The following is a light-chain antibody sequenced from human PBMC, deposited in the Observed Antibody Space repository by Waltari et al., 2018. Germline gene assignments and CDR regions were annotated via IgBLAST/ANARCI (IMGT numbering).Light chain of an antibody. J-gene: IGLJ3*02. CDR3: QSYDTTTHWV. CDR2: EDN. V-gene: IGLV6-57*03. CDR1: SGSIASNF. Sequence: NFMLTQPHSVSESPGKTVIIYCTRSSGSIASNFVQWYQQRPGSAPTTVIFEDNARPSGVPDRFSGSIDSSSNSASLTISGLRTEDEADYYCQSYDTTTHWVFGGGTKLTVL.